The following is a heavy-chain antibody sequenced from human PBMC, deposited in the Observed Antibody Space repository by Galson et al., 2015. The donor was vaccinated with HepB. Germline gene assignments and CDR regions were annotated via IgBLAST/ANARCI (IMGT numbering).Heavy chain of an antibody. J-gene: IGHJ4*02. CDR3: ARDMGSSGSHVGY. CDR1: GFTFSSYA. CDR2: ISYDGSNR. Sequence: SLRLSCAASGFTFSSYAMHWVRQAPGKGLEWVAVISYDGSNRYYADSVKGRFTISRDNSKNTLYLQMNSLRAEDTAVYYCARDMGSSGSHVGYWGQGTLVTVSS. D-gene: IGHD6-19*01. V-gene: IGHV3-30*04.